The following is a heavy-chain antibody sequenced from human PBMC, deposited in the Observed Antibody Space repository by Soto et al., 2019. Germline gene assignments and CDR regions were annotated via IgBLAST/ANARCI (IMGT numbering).Heavy chain of an antibody. Sequence: AGGSLRLSCAASGFTFSNAWMSWVRQAPGKGLEWVGRIKSKTDGGTTDYAAPVKGRFTISRDDSKNTLYLQMNSLKTEDTAVYYCTTDYSRGYYYMDVWGKGTTVTVSS. CDR2: IKSKTDGGTT. CDR1: GFTFSNAW. V-gene: IGHV3-15*01. J-gene: IGHJ6*03. CDR3: TTDYSRGYYYMDV. D-gene: IGHD2-21*01.